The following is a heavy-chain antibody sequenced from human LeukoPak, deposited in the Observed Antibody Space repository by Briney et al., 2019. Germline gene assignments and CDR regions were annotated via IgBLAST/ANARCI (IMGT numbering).Heavy chain of an antibody. V-gene: IGHV4-38-2*02. CDR1: GYSSSSGYY. D-gene: IGHD3-10*01. CDR3: ARDMITMVRGVINVFDY. J-gene: IGHJ4*02. CDR2: IYHSGST. Sequence: TSETLSLTCAVSGYSSSSGYYWGWIRQPPGKELEWIGSIYHSGSTYYNPSLKSRVTISVDTSKNQFSLKLSSVTAADTAVYYCARDMITMVRGVINVFDYWGQGTLVTVSS.